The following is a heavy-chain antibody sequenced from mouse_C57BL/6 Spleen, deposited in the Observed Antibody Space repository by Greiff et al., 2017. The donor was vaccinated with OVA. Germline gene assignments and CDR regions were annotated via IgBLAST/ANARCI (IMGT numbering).Heavy chain of an antibody. Sequence: EVQVVESGGGLVQPKGSLKLSCAASGFSFNTYAMNWVRQAPGKGLEWVARIRSKSNNYATYYADSVKDRFTISRDDSESMLYLQMNNLKTEDTAMYYCSGSSSWYFDVWGTGTTVTVSS. J-gene: IGHJ1*03. CDR2: IRSKSNNYAT. D-gene: IGHD1-1*01. CDR1: GFSFNTYA. CDR3: SGSSSWYFDV. V-gene: IGHV10-1*01.